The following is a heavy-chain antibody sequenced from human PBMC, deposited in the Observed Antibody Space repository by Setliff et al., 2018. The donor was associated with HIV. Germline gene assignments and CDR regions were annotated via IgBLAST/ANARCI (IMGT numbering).Heavy chain of an antibody. J-gene: IGHJ1*01. CDR2: FHPDTYAS. CDR3: ATGGLSRWLVRGDAFHH. Sequence: ASVKVSCKASGYTFIDYYIHWVRQAPGQGLEWMGWFHPDTYASNYAQKCQGRVTMTRDTSISTAYMALSRLRSDDTAVYYCATGGLSRWLVRGDAFHHLGQGTLVTVSS. D-gene: IGHD6-19*01. CDR1: GYTFIDYY. V-gene: IGHV1-2*02.